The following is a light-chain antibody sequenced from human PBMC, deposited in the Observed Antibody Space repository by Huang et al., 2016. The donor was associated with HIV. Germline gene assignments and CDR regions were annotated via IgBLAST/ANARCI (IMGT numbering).Light chain of an antibody. CDR1: QSVHSN. V-gene: IGKV3D-15*01. CDR3: QQYNTWPPLT. CDR2: AAS. Sequence: EVVMTQSPATLSVSPGERATLSCRASQSVHSNLDWYQQKPGQAPRLLIYAASTRASGIPARFSGSGSGTEFTLTISSLQSEDFAVYYCQQYNTWPPLTFGGGTKVEIK. J-gene: IGKJ4*01.